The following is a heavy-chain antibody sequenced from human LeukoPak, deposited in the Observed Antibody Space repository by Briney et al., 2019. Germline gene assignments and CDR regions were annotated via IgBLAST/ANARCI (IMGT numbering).Heavy chain of an antibody. J-gene: IGHJ4*02. V-gene: IGHV4-59*01. CDR1: GGSISSYY. CDR2: IYYSGST. CDR3: ARYCGGDYYLGYFFDY. D-gene: IGHD2-21*02. Sequence: SETLSLTCTVSGGSISSYYWSWIRQPPGKGLEWIGYIYYSGSTNYNPSLKSRVTISLDTSKNQFSLKLNSVTAADTAVYYCARYCGGDYYLGYFFDYWGQGTLVTVSS.